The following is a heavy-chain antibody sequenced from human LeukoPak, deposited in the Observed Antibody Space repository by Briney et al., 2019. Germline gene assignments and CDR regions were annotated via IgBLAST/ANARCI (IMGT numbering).Heavy chain of an antibody. V-gene: IGHV4-59*01. J-gene: IGHJ4*02. CDR3: ARGEITGTMNFDY. D-gene: IGHD1-20*01. Sequence: PSETLSLTCAVYGGSFSGYYWSWIRQPPGKGLEWIGYIYYSGSTNYNPSLKSRVTISVDTSKNQFSLKLSSVTAADTAVYYCARGEITGTMNFDYWGQGTLVTVSS. CDR1: GGSFSGYY. CDR2: IYYSGST.